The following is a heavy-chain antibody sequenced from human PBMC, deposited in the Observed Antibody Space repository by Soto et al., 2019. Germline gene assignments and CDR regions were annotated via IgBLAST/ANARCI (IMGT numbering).Heavy chain of an antibody. CDR3: AKDNHVDTAMVTFHYFDY. J-gene: IGHJ4*02. CDR2: ISWDGGST. V-gene: IGHV3-43*01. Sequence: GGSLRLSCAASGFTFDDYTMHWVRQAPGKGLEWVSLISWDGGSTYYADSVKGRFTISRDNSKNSLYLQMNSLRTEDTALYYCAKDNHVDTAMVTFHYFDYWGQGTLVTAPQ. CDR1: GFTFDDYT. D-gene: IGHD5-18*01.